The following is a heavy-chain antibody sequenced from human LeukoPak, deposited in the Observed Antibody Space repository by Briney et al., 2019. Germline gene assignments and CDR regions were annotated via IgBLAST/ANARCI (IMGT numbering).Heavy chain of an antibody. CDR1: GGSFSGYY. CDR3: AARTPNFYYYYMDV. Sequence: SETLSLTCAVYGGSFSGYYCSWIRHPPGKGLEWIGEINHSVSTNYNPSLKSRVTISVDTSKNQFSLKLSSVTAADTAVYYCAARTPNFYYYYMDVWGKGTTVTVSS. CDR2: INHSVST. J-gene: IGHJ6*03. V-gene: IGHV4-34*01. D-gene: IGHD6-6*01.